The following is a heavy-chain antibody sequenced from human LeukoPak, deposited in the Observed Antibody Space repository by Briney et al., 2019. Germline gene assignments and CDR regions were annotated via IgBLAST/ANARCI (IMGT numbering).Heavy chain of an antibody. CDR1: GGSFSGYY. Sequence: SETLSLTCAVYGGSFSGYYWSWIRQPPGKGLEWIGEINHSGSTNYNPSLKSRVTISADTSKNQFSLKLSSVTAADTAVYYCASLDSSGRSAADYWGQGTLVTVSS. V-gene: IGHV4-34*01. CDR2: INHSGST. CDR3: ASLDSSGRSAADY. J-gene: IGHJ4*02. D-gene: IGHD3-22*01.